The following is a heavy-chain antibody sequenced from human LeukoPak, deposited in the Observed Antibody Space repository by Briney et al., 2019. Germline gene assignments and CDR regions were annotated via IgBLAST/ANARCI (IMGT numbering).Heavy chain of an antibody. CDR1: GGSISSHY. CDR3: ARAGGDPHYYYYYYMDV. J-gene: IGHJ6*03. D-gene: IGHD2-21*02. Sequence: SETLSLTCTVSGGSISSHYWSWIRQPPGKGLEWIGYIYYSGSTNYNPSLNSRVTISVDTSKNQFSLKLTSVAAADTAVYYCARAGGDPHYYYYYYMDVWGKGTPVTVSS. V-gene: IGHV4-59*11. CDR2: IYYSGST.